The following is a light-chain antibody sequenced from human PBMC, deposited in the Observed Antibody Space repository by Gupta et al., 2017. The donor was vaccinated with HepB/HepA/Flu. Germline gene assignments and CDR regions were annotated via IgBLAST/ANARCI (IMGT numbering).Light chain of an antibody. CDR1: QSVFSSSTNKNY. V-gene: IGKV4-1*01. CDR3: QQYYTTPPT. Sequence: MSQYPASLAVSLRERATINCKSSQSVFSSSTNKNYLAWYQQKPGRPPKLLIYWASTRECGVPDRFSGSGSGTDFTLTISTLQAEDVAVYYCQQYYTTPPTFGQGTKVEIK. J-gene: IGKJ1*01. CDR2: WAS.